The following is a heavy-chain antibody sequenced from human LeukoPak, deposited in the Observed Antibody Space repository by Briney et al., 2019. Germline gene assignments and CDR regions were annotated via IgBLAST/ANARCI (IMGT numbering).Heavy chain of an antibody. CDR3: AKDQGPPDSSGTPI. Sequence: GASVKVSCKASGGTFSKYTISWVRQRPGQGLEWMGGITPLFGTANYAQKFQGRVTITADESASTAYMELSSLRSEDTAVYYCAKDQGPPDSSGTPIWGQGTMVTVSS. J-gene: IGHJ3*02. CDR1: GGTFSKYT. CDR2: ITPLFGTA. D-gene: IGHD3-22*01. V-gene: IGHV1-69*13.